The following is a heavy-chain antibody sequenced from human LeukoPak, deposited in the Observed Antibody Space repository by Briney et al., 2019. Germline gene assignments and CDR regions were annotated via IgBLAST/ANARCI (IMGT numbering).Heavy chain of an antibody. CDR1: DGSITSSSSY. CDR3: ATTFGRTYYYDSSGIGN. J-gene: IGHJ4*02. D-gene: IGHD3-22*01. CDR2: IYYSGNT. Sequence: PSETLSLTCTVPDGSITSSSSYWGWIRQPPGKGLDWIGTIYYSGNTYYNPSLKSRVTISVDTSKNQFSLKVSSVTAADTAVYYCATTFGRTYYYDSSGIGNWGQGTLVTVSS. V-gene: IGHV4-39*01.